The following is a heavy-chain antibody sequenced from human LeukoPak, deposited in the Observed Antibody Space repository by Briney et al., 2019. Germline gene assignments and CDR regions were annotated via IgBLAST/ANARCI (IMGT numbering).Heavy chain of an antibody. V-gene: IGHV3-30*04. CDR2: ISYDGSNK. CDR1: GFTFSSYA. Sequence: GRSLRLSCAASGFTFSSYAMHWVRQAPGKGLEWVEVISYDGSNKYYADSVKGRFTISRDNSKNTLYLQMNSLRAEDTAVYYCARGSLQLWVLTQIDYWGQGTLVTVSS. D-gene: IGHD5-18*01. CDR3: ARGSLQLWVLTQIDY. J-gene: IGHJ4*02.